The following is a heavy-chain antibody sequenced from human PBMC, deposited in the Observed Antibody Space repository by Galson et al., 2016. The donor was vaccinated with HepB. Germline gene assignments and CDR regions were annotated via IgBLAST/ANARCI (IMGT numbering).Heavy chain of an antibody. D-gene: IGHD1-26*01. CDR3: AKDFSGSGYYLES. V-gene: IGHV3-23*01. Sequence: SLRLSCAASGIIFSNYAMSWVRQAPGKGLEWVSVISGSGDNTYYADSVKGRFTISRDNSKNTLFLQMNSLRGEDSALYYCAKDFSGSGYYLESWGQGTLVTFSS. CDR1: GIIFSNYA. CDR2: ISGSGDNT. J-gene: IGHJ4*02.